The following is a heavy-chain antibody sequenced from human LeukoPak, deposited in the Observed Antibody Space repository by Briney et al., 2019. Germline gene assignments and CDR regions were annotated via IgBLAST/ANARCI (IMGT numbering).Heavy chain of an antibody. J-gene: IGHJ3*02. CDR1: GFIFSSYA. CDR2: INSDGSST. Sequence: PGGCLRLSYAASGFIFSSYAMHWVRQAPGKGLVWVSRINSDGSSTSYADSVKGRFTISRDNAKNTLYLQMNSLRAEDTAVYYCARPSGSYYYDAFDIWGQGTMVTVSS. V-gene: IGHV3-74*01. D-gene: IGHD1-26*01. CDR3: ARPSGSYYYDAFDI.